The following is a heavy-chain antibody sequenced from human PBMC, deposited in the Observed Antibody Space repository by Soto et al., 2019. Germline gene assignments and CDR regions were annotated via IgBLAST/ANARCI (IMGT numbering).Heavy chain of an antibody. CDR2: IIPSFGTA. CDR1: GVTFSSYA. CDR3: ATAGRTTKDIYFDY. D-gene: IGHD4-17*01. V-gene: IGHV1-69*01. J-gene: IGHJ4*02. Sequence: QVQLVQSGAEVKKPGSSVKVSCKDSGVTFSSYAISWVRQAPGQGLEWMGGIIPSFGTANYAQQFQGRVTSTADESTSTADMELSSLRSEAAAVSYCATAGRTTKDIYFDYWGQGTLVTVSS.